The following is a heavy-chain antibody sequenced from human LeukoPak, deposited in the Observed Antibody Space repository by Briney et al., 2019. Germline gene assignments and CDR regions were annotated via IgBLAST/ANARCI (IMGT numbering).Heavy chain of an antibody. Sequence: SETLSLTCTVSGGSISSGSYYWSWIRQPARKGLEWIGRIYTSGSTNYNPSLKSRVTMSVDTSKNQFSLKLSSVTAADTAVYYCASNSPYCSSTSCPMGVWGKGTTVTVSS. CDR3: ASNSPYCSSTSCPMGV. J-gene: IGHJ6*04. CDR1: GGSISSGSYY. V-gene: IGHV4-61*02. CDR2: IYTSGST. D-gene: IGHD2-2*01.